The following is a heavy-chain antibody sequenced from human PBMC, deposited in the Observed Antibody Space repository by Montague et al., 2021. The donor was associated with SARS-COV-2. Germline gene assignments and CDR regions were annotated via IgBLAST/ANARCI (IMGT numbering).Heavy chain of an antibody. CDR1: GGSINNYY. CDR3: ARRGGGEVFARFMYWYFDV. J-gene: IGHJ2*01. Sequence: SETLSLTCSVSGGSINNYYWGCVRQSPGKGLEWIGYIYYSGSVTTSYNPSLKSRVSISVDTSENQFSLKLTSVTAADTAVYYCARRGGGEVFARFMYWYFDVWGRGSLVTVSS. CDR2: IYYSGSVTT. D-gene: IGHD2-21*01. V-gene: IGHV4-59*13.